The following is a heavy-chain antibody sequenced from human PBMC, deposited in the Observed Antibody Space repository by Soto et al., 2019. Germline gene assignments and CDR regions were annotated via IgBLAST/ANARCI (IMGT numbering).Heavy chain of an antibody. CDR2: INHSGST. Sequence: TLSLTCAVYGGSFSGYYWSWIRQPPGKGLEWIGEINHSGSTNYNPSLKSRVTISVDTSKNQFSLKLSSVTAADTAVYYCARPNSPNFYITRRFYYGMDVWGQGTTVTVS. CDR1: GGSFSGYY. D-gene: IGHD3-3*01. CDR3: ARPNSPNFYITRRFYYGMDV. V-gene: IGHV4-34*01. J-gene: IGHJ6*02.